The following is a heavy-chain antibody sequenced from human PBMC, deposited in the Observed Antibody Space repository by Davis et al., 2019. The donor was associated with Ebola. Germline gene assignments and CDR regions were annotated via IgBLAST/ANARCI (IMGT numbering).Heavy chain of an antibody. CDR2: VSHGGVS. V-gene: IGHV4-34*01. CDR1: GGSFSDYF. J-gene: IGHJ4*02. D-gene: IGHD3-10*01. Sequence: MPSETLSLTCAVYGGSFSDYFWSWIRQSPGKGLEWIGKVSHGGVSDYNPSLMSRVTISVDAPKNQFSLKLNSVTAADTAVYYCARGSGTYLSFDYWGQGTLVTVSS. CDR3: ARGSGTYLSFDY.